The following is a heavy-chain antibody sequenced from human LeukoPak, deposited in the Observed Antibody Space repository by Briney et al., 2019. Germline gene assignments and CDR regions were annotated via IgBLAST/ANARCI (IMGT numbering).Heavy chain of an antibody. Sequence: AASVTLSFTASGGTFSIYAISWVRQAPGQGLEWMGGIIPIFGTANYAQKFQGRVTITADKSTSTAYMELSSLTSEDTAVYYCARDRTWGNGYYMDVWGKGTTVTVS. CDR1: GGTFSIYA. D-gene: IGHD7-27*01. CDR2: IIPIFGTA. CDR3: ARDRTWGNGYYMDV. J-gene: IGHJ6*03. V-gene: IGHV1-69*06.